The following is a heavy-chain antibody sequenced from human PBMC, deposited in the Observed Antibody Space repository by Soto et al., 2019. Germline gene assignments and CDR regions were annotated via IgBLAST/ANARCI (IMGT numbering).Heavy chain of an antibody. CDR3: AYMNHPFDY. Sequence: SGKVSFKASGGPFSSYAISWVRQAPGQGLEWMGGIIPIFGTANYAQKFQGRVTITADESTSTAYMELSSLRSEDTAVYYCAYMNHPFDYWGQGTLVTVS. CDR2: IIPIFGTA. J-gene: IGHJ4*02. V-gene: IGHV1-69*13. D-gene: IGHD2-2*02. CDR1: GGPFSSYA.